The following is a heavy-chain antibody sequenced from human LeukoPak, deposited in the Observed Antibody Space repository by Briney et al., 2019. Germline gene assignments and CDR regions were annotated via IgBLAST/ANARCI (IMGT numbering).Heavy chain of an antibody. CDR1: GFTFSSYA. V-gene: IGHV3-23*01. CDR3: ATLRFRPGWFDP. CDR2: ISGSGGST. D-gene: IGHD2-21*01. Sequence: GRSLRLSCAASGFTFSSYAMSWVRQAPGKGLEWVSAISGSGGSTYYADSVKGRFTISRDNSKNTLYLQMNSLRAEDTAVYYCATLRFRPGWFDPWGQGTLVTVSS. J-gene: IGHJ5*02.